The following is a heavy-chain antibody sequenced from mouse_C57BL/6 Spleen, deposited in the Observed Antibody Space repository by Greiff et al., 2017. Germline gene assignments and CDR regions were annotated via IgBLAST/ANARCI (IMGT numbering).Heavy chain of an antibody. CDR2: INPSSGYT. V-gene: IGHV1-4*01. J-gene: IGHJ4*01. CDR3: ARSGGNYPYYAMDY. Sequence: VQLQQSGAELARPGASVKMSCKASGYTFTSYTMHWVKQRPGQGLEWIGYINPSSGYTKYNQKFKDKATLTADKSSSTAYMQLSSLTSADSAVYYCARSGGNYPYYAMDYWGQGASVTVSS. CDR1: GYTFTSYT. D-gene: IGHD2-1*01.